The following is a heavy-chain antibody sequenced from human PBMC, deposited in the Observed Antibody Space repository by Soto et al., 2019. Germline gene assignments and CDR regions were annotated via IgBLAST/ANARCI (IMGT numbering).Heavy chain of an antibody. V-gene: IGHV4-59*01. Sequence: SETLSLTCTVSGGSISGYYWSWIRQPPGKGLEWIGYIYYSGSTNYNPSLRSRVTISVDTSKNQFSLKLTSVTAADTAVYYCARDGRFCTNGVCSSYYYGLDVWGQGTTVTVSS. CDR2: IYYSGST. CDR3: ARDGRFCTNGVCSSYYYGLDV. CDR1: GGSISGYY. J-gene: IGHJ6*02. D-gene: IGHD2-8*01.